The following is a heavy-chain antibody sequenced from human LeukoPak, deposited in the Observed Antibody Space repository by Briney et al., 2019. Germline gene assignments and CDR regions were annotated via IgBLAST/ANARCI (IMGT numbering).Heavy chain of an antibody. CDR1: GGTFSSYA. V-gene: IGHV1-69*04. CDR2: IIPILGIA. CDR3: ALGSYGASFDY. D-gene: IGHD4-17*01. Sequence: SVKVSCKASGGTFSSYAISWVRQAPGQGLEWVGRIIPILGIANYAQKFQGRVTITADKSTSTAYMELSSLRSEDTAVYYCALGSYGASFDYWGQGTLVTVSS. J-gene: IGHJ4*02.